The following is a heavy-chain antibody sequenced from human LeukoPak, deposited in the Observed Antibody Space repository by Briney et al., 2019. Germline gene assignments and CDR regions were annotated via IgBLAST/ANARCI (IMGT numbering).Heavy chain of an antibody. D-gene: IGHD6-19*01. CDR2: TRNKANSYTT. CDR3: TTEAVAGAQDY. V-gene: IGHV3-72*01. Sequence: GGSLRLSCAASGFTFSDHYMDWVRQAPGKGLEWVGRTRNKANSYTTEYAASVKGRFTISRDDSKNSLYLQMNSLKTEDTAVYYCTTEAVAGAQDYWGQGTLVTVSS. CDR1: GFTFSDHY. J-gene: IGHJ4*02.